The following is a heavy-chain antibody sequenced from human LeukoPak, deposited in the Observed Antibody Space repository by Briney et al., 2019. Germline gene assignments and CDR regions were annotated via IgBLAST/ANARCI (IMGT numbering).Heavy chain of an antibody. CDR2: ISPGSNYR. J-gene: IGHJ5*02. CDR1: GFSFSTYN. Sequence: GGSLRLSCAASGFSFSTYNMNWGRQAPGKGLEWVSSISPGSNYRYCADSVKGRFTISRDNAKNSLYLQMNSLRAAATALYYCARGPVGLQRNDWFDPWGQGTLVTVSS. CDR3: ARGPVGLQRNDWFDP. V-gene: IGHV3-21*01. D-gene: IGHD4-11*01.